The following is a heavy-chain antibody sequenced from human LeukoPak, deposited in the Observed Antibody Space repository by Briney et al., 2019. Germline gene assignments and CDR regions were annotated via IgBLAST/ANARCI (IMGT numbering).Heavy chain of an antibody. CDR2: VHNSGTT. J-gene: IGHJ4*02. D-gene: IGHD1-14*01. V-gene: IGHV4-59*01. CDR3: AVGPNHYYFDD. Sequence: SETLSLTCTVSGGSTSSYYWSWIRQPPGKGLEWIGNVHNSGTTNYNPSLKSRVTTLLDRAKNQFSLKLTSMTAADTAVYFCAVGPNHYYFDDWGQGTLVTVSS. CDR1: GGSTSSYY.